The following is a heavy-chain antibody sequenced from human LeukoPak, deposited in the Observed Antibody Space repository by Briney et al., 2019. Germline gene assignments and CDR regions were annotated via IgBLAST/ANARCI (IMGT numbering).Heavy chain of an antibody. CDR3: ARPLGYCSSISCSILGY. D-gene: IGHD2-2*01. V-gene: IGHV3-30*03. CDR2: ISYDGSNK. Sequence: GGSLRLSCAASGFYFNIHGMHWVRQAPGKGLEWVALISYDGSNKYYADSVKGRFTISRDNSKNTLYVQMSSLRAEDTAVYYCARPLGYCSSISCSILGYWGQGTLVTVSS. CDR1: GFYFNIHG. J-gene: IGHJ4*02.